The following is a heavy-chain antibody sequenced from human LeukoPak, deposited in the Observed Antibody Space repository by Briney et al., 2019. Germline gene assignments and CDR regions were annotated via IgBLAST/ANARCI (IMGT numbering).Heavy chain of an antibody. D-gene: IGHD6-19*01. J-gene: IGHJ4*02. Sequence: GGSLRLSCAASGFTFSSYAMSWVRQAPGKGLEWVSAISGSGGSTYYADSVKGRFTISRGNSKNTLYLQMNSLRAEDTAVYYCAKALSSGWYDGDDYFDYWGQGTLVTVSS. CDR3: AKALSSGWYDGDDYFDY. CDR1: GFTFSSYA. V-gene: IGHV3-23*01. CDR2: ISGSGGST.